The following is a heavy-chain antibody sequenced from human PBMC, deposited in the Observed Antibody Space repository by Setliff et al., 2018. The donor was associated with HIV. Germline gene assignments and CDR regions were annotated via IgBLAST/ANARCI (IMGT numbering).Heavy chain of an antibody. Sequence: SETLSLTCAVSGYSISSSHWWGWIRQPPGKGLEWIGYIYYSGSTNYNPSLKSRATMSVDTSNNRFSLKLSSVTALDTAVYYCAKTVVGDSYALPNDGLDIWGQGTMVTVSS. CDR2: IYYSGST. CDR3: AKTVVGDSYALPNDGLDI. CDR1: GYSISSSHW. V-gene: IGHV4-28*06. J-gene: IGHJ3*02. D-gene: IGHD3-16*01.